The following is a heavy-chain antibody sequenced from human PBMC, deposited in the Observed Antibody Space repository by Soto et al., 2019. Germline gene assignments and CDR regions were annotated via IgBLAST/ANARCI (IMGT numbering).Heavy chain of an antibody. CDR3: ARGFHRPYGLDV. CDR2: ISATGNTK. CDR1: GFALSSYS. V-gene: IGHV3-48*02. D-gene: IGHD3-10*01. J-gene: IGHJ6*02. Sequence: EVPLVESGGVLVQRGESLRLSCAASGFALSSYSMNWVRQTPGKGLELVAYISATGNTKYYADSVKGRFTISRDNAKHSRYLQLNSLRDEATAFYFCARGFHRPYGLDVWGQGTTGTVSS.